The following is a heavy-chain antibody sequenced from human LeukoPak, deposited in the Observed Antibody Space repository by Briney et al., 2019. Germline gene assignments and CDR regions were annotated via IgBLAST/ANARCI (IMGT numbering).Heavy chain of an antibody. CDR3: ARENSVDIVATTPSGGFDY. J-gene: IGHJ4*02. Sequence: GASVKVSCKASGYSFTSHYMHWVRQAPGQGLEWLGLINPSGSSTLYAQKFQGRVTMTRDMSTSTVYMELSSLRSEDTAVYYCARENSVDIVATTPSGGFDYWGQGTLVTVSS. V-gene: IGHV1-46*01. D-gene: IGHD5-12*01. CDR2: INPSGSST. CDR1: GYSFTSHY.